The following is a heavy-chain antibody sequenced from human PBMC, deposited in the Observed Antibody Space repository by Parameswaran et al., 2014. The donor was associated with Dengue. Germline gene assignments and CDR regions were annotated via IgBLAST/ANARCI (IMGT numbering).Heavy chain of an antibody. J-gene: IGHJ3*02. CDR3: ASSLSGVTLMGSGSAFDI. D-gene: IGHD3-10*01. V-gene: IGHV4-39*01. CDR2: IYYSGST. Sequence: WIRQPPGKGLEWIGSIYYSGSTYYNPSLKSRVTISVDTSKNQFSLKLSSVTAADTAVYYCASSLSGVTLMGSGSAFDIWGQGTMVTVSS.